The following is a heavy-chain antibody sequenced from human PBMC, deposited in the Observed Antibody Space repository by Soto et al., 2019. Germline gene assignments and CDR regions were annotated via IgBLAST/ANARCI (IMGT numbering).Heavy chain of an antibody. J-gene: IGHJ4*01. D-gene: IGHD2-8*01. V-gene: IGHV3-23*01. CDR3: EKDVGVSVYHSPK. Sequence: GGSLRLSCAASGFTFASYAMAWVRQAPGKGLEWVSGISASGDNTYYAESVKGRFTMSRDNSKNTVNLQMNSLRAEDTAVDYYEKDVGVSVYHSPKGAHETLFPSSS. CDR2: ISASGDNT. CDR1: GFTFASYA.